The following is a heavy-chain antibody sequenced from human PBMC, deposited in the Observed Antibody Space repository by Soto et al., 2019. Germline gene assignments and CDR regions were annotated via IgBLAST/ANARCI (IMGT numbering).Heavy chain of an antibody. Sequence: SETLSLTCAVYGGSFSGYYWSWIRQPPGKGLEWIGEINHSGSTNYNPSLKSRVTISVDTSKNQFSLKLSSVTAADTAVYYCASKKSIAAAGSPTYYYYDRDVWGKGTTVTVSS. CDR3: ASKKSIAAAGSPTYYYYDRDV. CDR2: INHSGST. J-gene: IGHJ6*03. D-gene: IGHD6-13*01. CDR1: GGSFSGYY. V-gene: IGHV4-34*01.